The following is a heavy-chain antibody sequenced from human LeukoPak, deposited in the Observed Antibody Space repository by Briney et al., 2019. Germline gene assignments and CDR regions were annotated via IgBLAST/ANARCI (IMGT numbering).Heavy chain of an antibody. CDR2: NRYDGSNK. J-gene: IGHJ4*02. D-gene: IGHD4-17*01. Sequence: PGGSLRLSCAASAFTFSSYGMHWVRQAPGRGLGWVAFNRYDGSNKYYADSVKGRFTISRDNSKNTLYLQMNSLRADDTAVYYCAKEIWPTVTIPGRTYFDYWGQGTLVTVSS. CDR3: AKEIWPTVTIPGRTYFDY. V-gene: IGHV3-30*02. CDR1: AFTFSSYG.